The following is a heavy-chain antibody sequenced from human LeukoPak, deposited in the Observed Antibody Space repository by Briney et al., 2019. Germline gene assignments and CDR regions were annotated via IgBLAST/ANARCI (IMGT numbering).Heavy chain of an antibody. J-gene: IGHJ4*02. V-gene: IGHV3-48*03. CDR3: ARDAYCGGDCYYDY. CDR1: GFAFNSHV. Sequence: GGSLRLSCVASGFAFNSHVMNWVRQAPGKGLEWVAYIGKDGSSIYYADSVKGRFTISRDNAKNSLYLQMNSLRAEDTAVYYCARDAYCGGDCYYDYWGQGTLVTVSS. CDR2: IGKDGSSI. D-gene: IGHD2-21*02.